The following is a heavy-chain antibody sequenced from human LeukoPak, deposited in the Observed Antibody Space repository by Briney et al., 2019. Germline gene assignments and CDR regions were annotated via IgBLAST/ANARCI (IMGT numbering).Heavy chain of an antibody. CDR2: IWYDGSNK. CDR1: GFSFSSYG. J-gene: IGHJ4*02. D-gene: IGHD4-17*01. CDR3: AKVGYGDYYFDY. Sequence: SGGSLRLSCAASGFSFSSYGMHWVRQAPGKGLEWVAVIWYDGSNKYYADSVKGRFTISRDNSKNTLYLQMSSLRAEDTAVYYCAKVGYGDYYFDYWAREPWSPSPQ. V-gene: IGHV3-33*06.